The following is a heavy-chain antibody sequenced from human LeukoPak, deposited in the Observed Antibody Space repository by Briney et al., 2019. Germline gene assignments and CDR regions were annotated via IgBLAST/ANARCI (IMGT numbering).Heavy chain of an antibody. CDR2: IYYSGST. J-gene: IGHJ4*02. CDR3: AREGSRTLFDY. Sequence: PPETLLLTCTVSGGSISSYYWSWIRQPPGKGLEWIGYIYYSGSTNYNPSLKSRVTISVDTSKKQFSLKLSSVTAADTAVYYCAREGSRTLFDYWGRGTLATVSS. CDR1: GGSISSYY. V-gene: IGHV4-59*01. D-gene: IGHD3-10*01.